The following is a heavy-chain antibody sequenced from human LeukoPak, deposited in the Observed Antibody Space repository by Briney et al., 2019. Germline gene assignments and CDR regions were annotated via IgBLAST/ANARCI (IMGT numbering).Heavy chain of an antibody. V-gene: IGHV1-2*02. D-gene: IGHD1-1*01. CDR2: INPNSGGT. CDR3: ARDDDFVDY. J-gene: IGHJ4*02. Sequence: ASVKVSCKASGYTFTGYYMHWVRQAPGHGLEWMGWINPNSGGTNYAQKFRGRVTMTRDTSNSTAYMDLSRLRSDDTAVYYCARDDDFVDYWAQGSLVTVSS. CDR1: GYTFTGYY.